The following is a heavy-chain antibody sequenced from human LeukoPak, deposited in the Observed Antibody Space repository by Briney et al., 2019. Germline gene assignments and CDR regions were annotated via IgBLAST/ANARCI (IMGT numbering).Heavy chain of an antibody. Sequence: GGSLRLSCAASGFTFSSYSMNWVRQAPGKELEWVSYISSSSSTIYYADSVKGRFTISRDNAKNSLYLQMNSPRAEDTAVYYCATNLITMVRGDAFDYWGQGTLVTVSS. CDR2: ISSSSSTI. CDR1: GFTFSSYS. CDR3: ATNLITMVRGDAFDY. J-gene: IGHJ4*02. D-gene: IGHD3-10*01. V-gene: IGHV3-48*01.